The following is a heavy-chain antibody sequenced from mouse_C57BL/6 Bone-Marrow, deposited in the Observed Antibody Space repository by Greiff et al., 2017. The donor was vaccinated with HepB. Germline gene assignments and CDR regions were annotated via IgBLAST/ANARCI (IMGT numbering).Heavy chain of an antibody. J-gene: IGHJ2*01. CDR3: ARVDYYGSSYFDY. D-gene: IGHD1-1*01. CDR2: ISYDGSN. V-gene: IGHV3-6*01. Sequence: EVQLQQSGPGLVKPSQSLSLTCSVTGYSFTSGYYWNWIRQFPGNKLEWMGYISYDGSNNYNPSLKNRISITRDTSKNQFFLKLNSVTTEDTATYYCARVDYYGSSYFDYWGQGTTLTVSS. CDR1: GYSFTSGYY.